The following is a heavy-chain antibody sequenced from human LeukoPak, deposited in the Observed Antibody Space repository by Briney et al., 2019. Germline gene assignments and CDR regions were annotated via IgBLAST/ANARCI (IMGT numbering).Heavy chain of an antibody. CDR2: IKQDGSAE. D-gene: IGHD3-10*01. Sequence: GGSLRLSCAPSGFISANYWMNWVRQTAGRFLEWVANIKQDGSAEYYVDSVRGRFTISRDNAQNSFYLQMNSLRVEDTAVYYCARDVGASGSLDYWGQGTLVTVSS. J-gene: IGHJ4*02. CDR1: GFISANYW. V-gene: IGHV3-7*03. CDR3: ARDVGASGSLDY.